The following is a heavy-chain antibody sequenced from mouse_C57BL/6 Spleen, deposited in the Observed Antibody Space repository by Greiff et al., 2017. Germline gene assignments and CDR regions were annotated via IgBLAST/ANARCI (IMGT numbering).Heavy chain of an antibody. Sequence: QVQLQPPGAELVMPGASVKLSCKASGYTFTSYWMHWVKQRPGQGLEWIGEIDPSDSYTNYNQKFKGKSTLTVDKSSSTAYMQLSSLTSEDAAVYYCASAYESIDYWGQGTTLTVAS. D-gene: IGHD6-5*01. CDR1: GYTFTSYW. CDR3: ASAYESIDY. V-gene: IGHV1-69*01. CDR2: IDPSDSYT. J-gene: IGHJ2*01.